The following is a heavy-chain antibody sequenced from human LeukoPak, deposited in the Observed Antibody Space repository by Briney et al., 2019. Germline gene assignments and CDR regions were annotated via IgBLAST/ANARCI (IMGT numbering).Heavy chain of an antibody. CDR3: ARDYYDSSGYYYFDY. D-gene: IGHD3-22*01. Sequence: GGSLRLSCAASGFTFSDYYLSWIRQAPGKGLEWVANIKEDGSVQNYVDSVKGRFTISRDSAKNSLYLQMNSLRAEDTAVYYCARDYYDSSGYYYFDYWGQGTLVTVSS. CDR2: IKEDGSVQ. J-gene: IGHJ4*02. V-gene: IGHV3-7*01. CDR1: GFTFSDYY.